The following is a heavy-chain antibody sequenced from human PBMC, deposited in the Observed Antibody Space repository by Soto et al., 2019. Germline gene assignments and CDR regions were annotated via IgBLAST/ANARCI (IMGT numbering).Heavy chain of an antibody. D-gene: IGHD3-10*01. CDR2: IYNSRST. CDR1: RGSVSSDLFY. V-gene: IGHV4-61*01. J-gene: IGHJ5*01. Sequence: QVQLQESGPGLLRPSETLSPTCAVSRGSVSSDLFYWSWIRQPPGKGLEWIGYIYNSRSTNYNTSLKSRVTISLDTPNNQFFLKLTSVTAADTAVYYCAREKRAGNWFDSWGQGTLVTVSS. CDR3: AREKRAGNWFDS.